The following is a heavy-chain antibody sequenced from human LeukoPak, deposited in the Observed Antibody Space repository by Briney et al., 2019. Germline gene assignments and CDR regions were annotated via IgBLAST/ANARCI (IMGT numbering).Heavy chain of an antibody. J-gene: IGHJ4*02. D-gene: IGHD1-26*01. CDR1: GFTFSSYW. CDR3: GKHDSASDY. Sequence: GGSLRLSCAASGFTFSSYWMSWVRQAPGKGLEWVANIKQDGSQIHYVDSVKGRFTISRDNSKNTLYLQMNFLRAEDTALYYCGKHDSASDYWGQGTLVTVSS. CDR2: IKQDGSQI. V-gene: IGHV3-7*01.